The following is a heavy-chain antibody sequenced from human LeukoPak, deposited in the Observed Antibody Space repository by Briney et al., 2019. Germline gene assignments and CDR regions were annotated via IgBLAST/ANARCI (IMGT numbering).Heavy chain of an antibody. CDR2: IYHSGST. D-gene: IGHD1-26*01. CDR1: GGSISSSNW. CDR3: ARDLGL. Sequence: SETLSLTCAVSGGSISSSNWWSWVRQPPGKGLGWIGEIYHSGSTNYNPSLKSRVTISVDTSKNQFSLKLSSVTAADTAVYYCARDLGLWGRGTLVTVSS. V-gene: IGHV4-4*02. J-gene: IGHJ2*01.